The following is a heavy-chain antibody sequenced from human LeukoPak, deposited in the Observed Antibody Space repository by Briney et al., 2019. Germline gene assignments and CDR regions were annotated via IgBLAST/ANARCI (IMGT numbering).Heavy chain of an antibody. CDR1: GGSISSYY. V-gene: IGHV4-59*08. CDR3: ARLGAGNWFDP. CDR2: MFYSGTT. Sequence: SETQSLTCTVSGGSISSYYWSWIRQPPGKGLEWIGFMFYSGTTNYNPSLKSRVTISVDTSKNQLSLKLSSVTAADTAVYYCARLGAGNWFDPWGQGTLVTVSA. D-gene: IGHD6-13*01. J-gene: IGHJ5*02.